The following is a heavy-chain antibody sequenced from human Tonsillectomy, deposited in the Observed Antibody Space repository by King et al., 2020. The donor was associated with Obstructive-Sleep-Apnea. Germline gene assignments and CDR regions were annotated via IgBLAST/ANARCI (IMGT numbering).Heavy chain of an antibody. Sequence: VQLVQSGGGVVQPGRSLRLSCAASGFTFSSYAIHWVRQAPGKGLEGVAVISCDGGNYYYADSVKGRFPLPRDNSKNTLYLRMNRLRAEDTAVYYCTSSPGSVRGVPLDWYFDRWGRGTLVTVSS. D-gene: IGHD3-10*01. CDR1: GFTFSSYA. J-gene: IGHJ2*01. CDR2: ISCDGGNY. CDR3: TSSPGSVRGVPLDWYFDR. V-gene: IGHV3-30*04.